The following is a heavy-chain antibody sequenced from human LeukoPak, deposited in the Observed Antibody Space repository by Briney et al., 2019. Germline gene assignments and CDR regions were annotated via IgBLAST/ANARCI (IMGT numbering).Heavy chain of an antibody. J-gene: IGHJ5*02. V-gene: IGHV4-38-2*02. CDR1: GYFISSGYY. Sequence: PSETLSLTCTVSGYFISSGYYWGWIRQPPGKGLEWIGSIYHSGSTYYNPSLKSRVTMSVDTSKNQFSLRLSSVTAADTAVYYCARGDWVWYSVTTIRGWFDPWGQGTLVTVSS. CDR2: IYHSGST. CDR3: ARGDWVWYSVTTIRGWFDP. D-gene: IGHD4-17*01.